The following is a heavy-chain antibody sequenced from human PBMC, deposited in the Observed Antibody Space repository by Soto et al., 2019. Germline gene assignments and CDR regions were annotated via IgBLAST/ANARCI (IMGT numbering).Heavy chain of an antibody. J-gene: IGHJ4*02. V-gene: IGHV1-69*13. CDR2: IIPIFGTA. D-gene: IGHD3-9*01. CDR3: ARDGDYDILTGPPTE. CDR1: GGTFSSYA. Sequence: SVNVSCKASGGTFSSYAISWVRQAPGQGLEWMGGIIPIFGTANYAQKFQGRVTITADESTSTAYMELSSLRSEDTAVYYCARDGDYDILTGPPTEWGQGTLVTVSS.